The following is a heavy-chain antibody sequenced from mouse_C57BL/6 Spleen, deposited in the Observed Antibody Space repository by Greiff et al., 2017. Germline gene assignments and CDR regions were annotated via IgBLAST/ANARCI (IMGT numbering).Heavy chain of an antibody. Sequence: VQLQQSGAELVRPGASVKLSCTASGFNIKDDYMHWVKQRPEQGLEWIGWIDPENGDTEYASKFQGKATITADTSSNTAYLHLSSLTSEDTAVYYCTYYYGSGQDWYFDGWGTGTTVTVSS. CDR1: GFNIKDDY. CDR3: TYYYGSGQDWYFDG. CDR2: IDPENGDT. J-gene: IGHJ1*03. D-gene: IGHD1-1*01. V-gene: IGHV14-4*01.